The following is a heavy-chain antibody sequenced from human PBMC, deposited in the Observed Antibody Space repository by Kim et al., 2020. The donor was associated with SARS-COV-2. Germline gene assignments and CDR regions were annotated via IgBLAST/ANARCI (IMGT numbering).Heavy chain of an antibody. Sequence: ASVKVSCKASGYTFTSYGISWVRQAPGQGLEWMGWISAYNGNTNYAQKLQGRVTMTTDTSTSTAYMELRSLRSDDTAVYYCAREDKYSSSWYIDYWGQGTLVTVSS. D-gene: IGHD6-13*01. V-gene: IGHV1-18*04. CDR3: AREDKYSSSWYIDY. CDR2: ISAYNGNT. J-gene: IGHJ4*02. CDR1: GYTFTSYG.